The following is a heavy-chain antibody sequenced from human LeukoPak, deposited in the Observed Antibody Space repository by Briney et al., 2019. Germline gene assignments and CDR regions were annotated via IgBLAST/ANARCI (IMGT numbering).Heavy chain of an antibody. D-gene: IGHD3-10*01. CDR3: VRDGEGVAISVNYWFDP. CDR1: GYTFTSYG. CDR2: MNPNNGNT. J-gene: IGHJ5*02. V-gene: IGHV1-8*02. Sequence: ASVKVSCKASGYTFTSYGISWVRQASGQGLEWMGWMNPNNGNTGYAQKFQGRVTMTRDTSISTAYMELRGLRSEDTAVYYCVRDGEGVAISVNYWFDPWGQGTLVTVSS.